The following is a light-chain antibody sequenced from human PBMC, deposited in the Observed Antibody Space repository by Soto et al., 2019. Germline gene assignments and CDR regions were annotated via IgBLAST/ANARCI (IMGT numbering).Light chain of an antibody. CDR1: QSVSSN. V-gene: IGKV3-15*01. J-gene: IGKJ1*01. CDR2: GAS. Sequence: EIVMTHSQATLSVSPCERATLSFRASQSVSSNLAWYQQKPGQAPRLLIYGASTRATGIPARFSGSGSGTEFTLTISSLQSEDFAVYYCQQYNNWLRTFGQGTKV. CDR3: QQYNNWLRT.